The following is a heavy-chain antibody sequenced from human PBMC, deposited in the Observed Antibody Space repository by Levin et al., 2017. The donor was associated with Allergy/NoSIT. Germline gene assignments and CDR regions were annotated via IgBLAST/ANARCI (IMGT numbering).Heavy chain of an antibody. J-gene: IGHJ4*02. V-gene: IGHV4-39*01. CDR1: GGSISSSSYY. CDR3: AKHYPRGRAGTWDIYYFDY. Sequence: SETLSLTCTVSGGSISSSSYYWGWIRQPPGKGLEWIGSIYYSGSTYYNPSLKSRVTISVDTSKNQFSLKLSSVTAADTAVYYCAKHYPRGRAGTWDIYYFDYWGQGTLVTVSS. CDR2: IYYSGST. D-gene: IGHD6-13*01.